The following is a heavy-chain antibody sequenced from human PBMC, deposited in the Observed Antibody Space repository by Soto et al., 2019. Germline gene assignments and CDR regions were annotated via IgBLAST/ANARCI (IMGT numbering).Heavy chain of an antibody. J-gene: IGHJ4*02. Sequence: GGSLRLSCAAFGFTFSSYWMSWVRQAPGKGLEWVAYIKQDGSQKDYVDSVKGRFTISRDNAKNSLYLQMNSLRAEDTAVYYCATYHPFDYWGQGTLVTVSS. CDR2: IKQDGSQK. CDR3: ATYHPFDY. V-gene: IGHV3-7*03. D-gene: IGHD2-2*01. CDR1: GFTFSSYW.